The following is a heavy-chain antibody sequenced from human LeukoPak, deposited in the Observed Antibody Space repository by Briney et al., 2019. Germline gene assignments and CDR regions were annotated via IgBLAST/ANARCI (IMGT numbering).Heavy chain of an antibody. CDR2: IEASGRAT. CDR1: GFSFSHSA. V-gene: IGHV3-23*01. Sequence: GESLRLSCEASGFSFSHSAMYWVRQAPGKGLEWVSSIEASGRATYYADSVNGRFTISRDNSKNTFYLQLNNLRADDTAVYFCAKGSGSGWYGWFAPWGQGALVTVSA. J-gene: IGHJ5*02. CDR3: AKGSGSGWYGWFAP. D-gene: IGHD6-19*01.